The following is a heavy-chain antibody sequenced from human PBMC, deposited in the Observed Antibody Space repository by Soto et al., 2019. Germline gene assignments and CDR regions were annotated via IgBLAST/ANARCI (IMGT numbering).Heavy chain of an antibody. CDR1: VLTVRSYA. CDR3: AKDGVDYDSSGYYSPYGY. Sequence: GALRVACAESVLTVRSYAMSWVRHAPGKGLEWVSAISGSGGSTYYADSVKGRFTISRDNSKNTLYLQMNSLRAEATAVYYCAKDGVDYDSSGYYSPYGYWGQGTLVTVSS. V-gene: IGHV3-23*01. CDR2: ISGSGGST. J-gene: IGHJ4*02. D-gene: IGHD3-22*01.